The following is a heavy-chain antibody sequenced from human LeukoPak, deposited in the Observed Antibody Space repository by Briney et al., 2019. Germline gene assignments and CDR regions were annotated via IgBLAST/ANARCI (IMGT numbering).Heavy chain of an antibody. Sequence: GGSLRLSCAASGFTFSSYTMNWVRQAPGKGLEWVSSISGSSRHKYHADSVKGRFTISRDNAKNSLYLQMNSLRAEDTAVYYCARTANFAAGYYIDYWGQGTLVTVSS. D-gene: IGHD6-13*01. CDR1: GFTFSSYT. CDR3: ARTANFAAGYYIDY. J-gene: IGHJ4*02. V-gene: IGHV3-21*01. CDR2: ISGSSRHK.